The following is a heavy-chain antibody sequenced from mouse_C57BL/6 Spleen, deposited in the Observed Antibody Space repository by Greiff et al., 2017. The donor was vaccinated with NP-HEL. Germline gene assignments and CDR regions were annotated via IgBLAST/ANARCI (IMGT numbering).Heavy chain of an antibody. CDR3: TRVPWGFDY. CDR2: IDPETGGT. Sequence: VQLQESGAELVRPGASVTLSCKASGYTFTDYEMHWVKQTPVHGLEWIGAIDPETGGTAYNQKFKGKAILTADKSSSTAYMELRSLTSEDSAVYYCTRVPWGFDYWGQGTTLTVSS. CDR1: GYTFTDYE. D-gene: IGHD4-1*01. J-gene: IGHJ2*01. V-gene: IGHV1-15*01.